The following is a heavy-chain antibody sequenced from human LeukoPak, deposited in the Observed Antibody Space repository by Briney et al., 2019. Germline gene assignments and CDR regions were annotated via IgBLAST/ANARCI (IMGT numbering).Heavy chain of an antibody. CDR1: GYTFTGYY. CDR2: INPNSGGT. CDR3: ARERGPHNSIVVVPAAMGY. V-gene: IGHV1-2*02. J-gene: IGHJ4*02. Sequence: ASVKVSCKVSGYTFTGYYMHWVRQAPGQGLEWMGWINPNSGGTNYAQKFQGRVTMTRDTSISTAYMELSRLRSDDTAVYYCARERGPHNSIVVVPAAMGYWGQGTLVTVSS. D-gene: IGHD2-2*01.